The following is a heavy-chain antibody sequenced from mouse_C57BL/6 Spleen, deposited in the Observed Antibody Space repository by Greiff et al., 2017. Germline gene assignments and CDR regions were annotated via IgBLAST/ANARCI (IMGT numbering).Heavy chain of an antibody. Sequence: EVKLMESEGGLVQPGSSMKLSCTAPGFTFSDYYMAWVRQVPEKGLEWVANINYDGSSTYYLDSLKSRFIISRANAKNILYLQTSSLKSENTATYYIARDMGYSNYDYWGQGTTLTVSS. J-gene: IGHJ2*01. CDR2: INYDGSST. CDR1: GFTFSDYY. D-gene: IGHD2-5*01. V-gene: IGHV5-16*01. CDR3: ARDMGYSNYDY.